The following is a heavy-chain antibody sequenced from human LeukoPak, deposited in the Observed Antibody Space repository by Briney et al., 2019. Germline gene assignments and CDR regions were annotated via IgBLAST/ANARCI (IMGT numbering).Heavy chain of an antibody. CDR2: IYHSGST. CDR1: GGSISSGGYS. J-gene: IGHJ6*02. D-gene: IGHD5-18*01. V-gene: IGHV4-30-2*01. Sequence: SETLSLTCAVSGGSISSGGYSWSWIRQPPGKGLEWIGYIYHSGSTYYNPSLKSRVTISVDRSKNQFSLKLSSVTAADTAVYHCARGPWIQLWSNYYYYGMDVWGQGTTVTVSS. CDR3: ARGPWIQLWSNYYYYGMDV.